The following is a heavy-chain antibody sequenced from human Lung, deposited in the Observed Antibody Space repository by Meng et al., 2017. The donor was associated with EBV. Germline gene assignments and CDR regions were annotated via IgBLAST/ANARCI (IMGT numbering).Heavy chain of an antibody. D-gene: IGHD1-26*01. CDR3: ARYGEGELAARPFVY. CDR2: IIPIFGRA. CDR1: GGTFSSYG. J-gene: IGHJ4*02. V-gene: IGHV1-69*01. Sequence: QVQLVQSGAEVKKPGSAVKVSCKASGGTFSSYGINWVRQAPGQGLQWMGGIIPIFGRASYAQKFQGRVTITADESTRTASMELSSLRSEDTAIYYCARYGEGELAARPFVYWGQGTLVTVSS.